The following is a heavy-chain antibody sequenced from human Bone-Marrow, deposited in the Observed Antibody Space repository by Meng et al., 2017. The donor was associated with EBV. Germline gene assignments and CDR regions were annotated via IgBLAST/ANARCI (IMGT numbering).Heavy chain of an antibody. CDR1: GYTFTGYY. D-gene: IGHD5-12*01. J-gene: IGHJ4*02. CDR3: AMGLATDFDY. CDR2: INPNSGGT. Sequence: QVQLVQSGAEVKKPGASLKVSCKASGYTFTGYYIHWVRQAPGQGLEWVGWINPNSGGTNYAEKFQGRVTMTRDTSITTAFMELSSLKSDDTAGYYCAMGLATDFDYWGQGTLVTVSS. V-gene: IGHV1-2*02.